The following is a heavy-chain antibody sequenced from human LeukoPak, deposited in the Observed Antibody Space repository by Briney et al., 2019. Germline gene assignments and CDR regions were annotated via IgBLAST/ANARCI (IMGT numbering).Heavy chain of an antibody. V-gene: IGHV3-7*01. D-gene: IGHD6-13*01. CDR1: GFTFTDFW. J-gene: IGHJ4*01. CDR3: ARDGTAPGLYFDL. Sequence: PEGSLRLSCEVSGFTFTDFWMNWVRQAPGKGPEWVASIRQDGSEKTYVDSVKGRFTISRDNTKNSLSLQLNGLRDEDTAVYYCARDGTAPGLYFDLWGQGTLVTVSS. CDR2: IRQDGSEK.